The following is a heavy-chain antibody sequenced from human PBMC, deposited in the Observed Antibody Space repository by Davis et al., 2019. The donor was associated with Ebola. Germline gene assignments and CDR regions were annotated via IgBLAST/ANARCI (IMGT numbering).Heavy chain of an antibody. CDR1: GYTFTSYA. CDR3: ARGDRGSYVAGY. Sequence: AASVKVSCKASGYTFTSYAMHWVRQAPGQRLEWMGWINAGNGNTKYSQKFQGRVTITRDTSASTAYMELSSLRSEDTAVYYCARGDRGSYVAGYWGQGTLVTVSS. CDR2: INAGNGNT. D-gene: IGHD1-26*01. J-gene: IGHJ4*02. V-gene: IGHV1-3*01.